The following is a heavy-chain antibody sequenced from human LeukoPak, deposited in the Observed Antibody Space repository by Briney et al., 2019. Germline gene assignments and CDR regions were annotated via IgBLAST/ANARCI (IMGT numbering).Heavy chain of an antibody. D-gene: IGHD3-3*01. CDR1: GGSISSGGHY. CDR2: INYSGST. J-gene: IGHJ6*02. V-gene: IGHV4-31*03. Sequence: MTSETLSLTCSVSGGSISSGGHYWSWIRQHPGKGPEWIGYINYSGSTYYNPSLKSRVTISVDTSQNQFSLKLSSVTAADTAVYYCARDEAIFGAGYYYGMDVWGQGTTVTVSS. CDR3: ARDEAIFGAGYYYGMDV.